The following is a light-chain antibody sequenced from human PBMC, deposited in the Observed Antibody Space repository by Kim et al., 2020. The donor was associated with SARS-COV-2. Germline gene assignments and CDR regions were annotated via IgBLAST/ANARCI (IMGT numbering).Light chain of an antibody. J-gene: IGLJ2*01. CDR3: QVWDSSSDHFVV. Sequence: PGKTARITSWGNNSRSKSVPCYQQKPGQAPVVVIYYDSDRPSGIPERFSGSNSGNTATLTISRVEAGDEADYYCQVWDSSSDHFVVFGGGTQLTVL. V-gene: IGLV3-21*04. CDR2: YDS. CDR1: NSRSKS.